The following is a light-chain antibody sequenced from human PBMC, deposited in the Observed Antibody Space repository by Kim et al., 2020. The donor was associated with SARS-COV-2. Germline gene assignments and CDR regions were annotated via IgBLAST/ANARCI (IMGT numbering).Light chain of an antibody. J-gene: IGLJ2*01. V-gene: IGLV1-44*01. CDR1: SSNIGRNT. CDR2: SNN. Sequence: GQMVTISCSGSSSNIGRNTVNWYQQLPGTAPKLLIYSNNQRPSGVPDRFSGSKSGTSASLAISGLQSEDEADYYCAAWDDSLNGPVFGGGTKLTVL. CDR3: AAWDDSLNGPV.